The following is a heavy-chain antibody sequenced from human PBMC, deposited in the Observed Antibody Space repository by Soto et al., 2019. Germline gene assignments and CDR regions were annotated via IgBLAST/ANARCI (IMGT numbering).Heavy chain of an antibody. V-gene: IGHV4-59*01. D-gene: IGHD2-15*01. CDR3: ARDSRVVVAAYSLLGMDV. CDR2: IYYSGST. J-gene: IGHJ6*02. CDR1: GGSISIYY. Sequence: LSLTCTVSGGSISIYYWSWIRQPPGKGLEWIGYIYYSGSTNYNPSLKSRVTISVDTSKNQFSLKLSSVTAADTAVYYCARDSRVVVAAYSLLGMDVWGQGTTVTVSS.